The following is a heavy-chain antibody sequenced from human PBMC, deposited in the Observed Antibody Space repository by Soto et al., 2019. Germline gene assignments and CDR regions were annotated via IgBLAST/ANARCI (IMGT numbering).Heavy chain of an antibody. V-gene: IGHV1-2*02. CDR3: ARKKIWGSTTDDY. J-gene: IGHJ4*02. CDR2: INPNSGGT. CDR1: GYTFTGYY. D-gene: IGHD3-16*01. Sequence: ASVKVSCKASGYTFTGYYMHWVRQAPGQGLEWMGWINPNSGGTNYAQKFQGRVTMTRDTSISTAYMELSRLRSDDTAVYYCARKKIWGSTTDDYWGQGTLVTVSS.